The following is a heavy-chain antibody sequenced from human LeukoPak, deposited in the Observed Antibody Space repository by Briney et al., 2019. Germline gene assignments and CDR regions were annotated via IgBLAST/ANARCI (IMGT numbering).Heavy chain of an antibody. CDR2: ISGSGGST. D-gene: IGHD3-9*01. CDR3: AKGVLRYFDWLLSHDAFDI. CDR1: GFTFSSYA. J-gene: IGHJ3*02. V-gene: IGHV3-23*01. Sequence: PGGSLRLSCAASGFTFSSYAMSWVRQAPGKGLEWVSAISGSGGSTYYADSVKGRFTISRDNSKNTLYLQMNSLRAEDTAVYYCAKGVLRYFDWLLSHDAFDIWGQGTVVTVSS.